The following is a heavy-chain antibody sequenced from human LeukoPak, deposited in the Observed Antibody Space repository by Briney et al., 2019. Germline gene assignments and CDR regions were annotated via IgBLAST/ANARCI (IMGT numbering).Heavy chain of an antibody. CDR1: GYTFTGYN. J-gene: IGHJ6*03. V-gene: IGHV1-2*02. CDR2: INPNSGVT. CDR3: ARDASSHYYFYMDV. Sequence: GASVKVSCKASGYTFTGYNMHWVRQAPGQGLEWMGWINPNSGVTNYAQKFRGRVTMTRDTSISTAYMELSRLRSDDTAVYYCARDASSHYYFYMDVWGKGTTVTVSS.